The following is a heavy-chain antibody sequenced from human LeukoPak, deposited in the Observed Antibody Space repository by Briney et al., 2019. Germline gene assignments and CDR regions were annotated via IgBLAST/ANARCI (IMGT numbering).Heavy chain of an antibody. J-gene: IGHJ3*02. V-gene: IGHV3-30-3*01. CDR1: GFTFSSYA. D-gene: IGHD3-9*01. CDR3: AREDILTPLDAFDI. Sequence: GGSLRLSCAASGFTFSSYAMHWVRQAPGKGLEWVAVISYDGSNKYYADSVKGRFTISRDNSKNTLYLQMNSLRAEDTAVYYCAREDILTPLDAFDIWGQGTMVTVSS. CDR2: ISYDGSNK.